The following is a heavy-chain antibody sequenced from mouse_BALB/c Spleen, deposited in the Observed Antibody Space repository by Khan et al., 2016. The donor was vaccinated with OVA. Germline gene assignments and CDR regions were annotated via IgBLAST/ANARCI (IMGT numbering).Heavy chain of an antibody. CDR3: AKGLWAY. CDR1: GYTFTDHY. J-gene: IGHJ2*01. D-gene: IGHD4-1*01. CDR2: INPDNGDT. Sequence: VQLQQSGPELVKPGASVKMSCKASGYTFTDHYMKWVRQSHGKILEWIADINPDNGDTFYNEKFKDKATLTVDKSSSTAYMQLNSLTSEDSAVXVCAKGLWAYWGPATTLTASS. V-gene: IGHV1-26*01.